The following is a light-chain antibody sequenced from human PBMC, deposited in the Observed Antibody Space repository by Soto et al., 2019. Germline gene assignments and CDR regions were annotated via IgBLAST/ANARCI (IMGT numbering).Light chain of an antibody. CDR3: QQYGTSFLT. J-gene: IGKJ4*01. CDR2: DAS. CDR1: QSVRSDY. Sequence: EIVLTQSPGTLSLSPGERAALSCRASQSVRSDYLAWYQQRPGQAPRLLIYDASSRATGVPDRFSGSGSGTDFTLTISRLEPEDFAVYYCQQYGTSFLTFGGGTK. V-gene: IGKV3-20*01.